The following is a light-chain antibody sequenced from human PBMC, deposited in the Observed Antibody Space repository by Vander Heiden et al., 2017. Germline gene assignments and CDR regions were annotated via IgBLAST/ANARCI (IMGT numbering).Light chain of an antibody. V-gene: IGKV1-39*01. CDR3: QQSYSTPRT. CDR2: AAS. CDR1: QSISSY. J-gene: IGKJ2*01. Sequence: DIQMTQSPSSLSASVGDRVTITCRASQSISSYLNWYQQKPGKAHKLLIYAASSLQSGVPSRFSGSGSGTDLTLTISSLQPEDFATYYCQQSYSTPRTFGQGTKLEIK.